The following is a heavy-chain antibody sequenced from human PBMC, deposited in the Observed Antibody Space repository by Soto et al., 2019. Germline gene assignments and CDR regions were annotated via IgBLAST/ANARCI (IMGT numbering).Heavy chain of an antibody. CDR1: GFTFSSYG. J-gene: IGHJ4*02. CDR2: ISYDGSIK. D-gene: IGHD2-8*01. V-gene: IGHV3-30*18. Sequence: QVQLVESGGGMVQPGRSLRLSCAASGFTFSSYGRHWVRQAPGKGLEWVAVISYDGSIKYYADSVKGQFTISRDNSKNTLYLQMNSLRAEDTAVYYCAKLMVYDVFDYWGQGTLVTVSS. CDR3: AKLMVYDVFDY.